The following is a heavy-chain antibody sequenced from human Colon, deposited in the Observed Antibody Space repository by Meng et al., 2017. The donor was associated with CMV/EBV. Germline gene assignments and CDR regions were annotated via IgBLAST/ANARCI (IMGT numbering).Heavy chain of an antibody. D-gene: IGHD6-19*01. CDR1: GFSLRTAEVG. Sequence: QITLKESGPTLVKPTQTLTLTCTFSGFSLRTAEVGVHWIRQPPGKALEWLALIYWDDDNQFRPSLKNRITITKDTSKNQVVLTMTNMDPVDTATYYCAHGRGWLTDYWGQGTLVTVSS. V-gene: IGHV2-5*02. CDR2: IYWDDDN. J-gene: IGHJ4*02. CDR3: AHGRGWLTDY.